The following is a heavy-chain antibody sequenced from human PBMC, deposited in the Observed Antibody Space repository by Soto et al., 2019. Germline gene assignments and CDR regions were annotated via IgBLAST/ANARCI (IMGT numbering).Heavy chain of an antibody. CDR1: GFTFSDYY. CDR3: ARIGAATDPTEEDYYYYYYMDV. D-gene: IGHD2-15*01. CDR2: ISSSGSTI. V-gene: IGHV3-11*01. Sequence: GGSLRLSCAASGFTFSDYYMSWIRQAPGKGLEWVSYISSSGSTIYYADSVKGRFTISRDNAKNSLYLQMNSLRAEDTAVYYCARIGAATDPTEEDYYYYYYMDVWGKGTTVTVSS. J-gene: IGHJ6*03.